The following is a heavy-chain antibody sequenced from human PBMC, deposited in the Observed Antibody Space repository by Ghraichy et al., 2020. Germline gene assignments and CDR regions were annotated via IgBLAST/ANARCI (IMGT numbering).Heavy chain of an antibody. D-gene: IGHD3-10*01. CDR3: ARKRVTANWYFDL. V-gene: IGHV3-20*01. CDR1: GFSFDDYG. J-gene: IGHJ2*01. CDR2: IIWNGGST. Sequence: GGSLRLSCAASGFSFDDYGMTWVRQAPGKGLEWVSTIIWNGGSTDYADSVKGRFTISRDNAKNSLYLQMNSLRAEDTASYHCARKRVTANWYFDLWGRGTLVTVSS.